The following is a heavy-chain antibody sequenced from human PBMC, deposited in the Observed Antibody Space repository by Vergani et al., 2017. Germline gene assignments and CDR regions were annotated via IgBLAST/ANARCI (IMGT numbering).Heavy chain of an antibody. CDR1: GFSFPGYA. V-gene: IGHV3-23*01. J-gene: IGHJ4*02. D-gene: IGHD3-3*01. Sequence: EVQPLESGGGLVQPGGSLRLSCEASGFSFPGYAMSWVRQAPGKGLEWVSSVSGSSATSYYAHSVKGRFIISRDNSKNTLHLQMNSLRADGTAVYYCTKGSRSYTGDFFDYWGQGTLATVSS. CDR2: VSGSSATS. CDR3: TKGSRSYTGDFFDY.